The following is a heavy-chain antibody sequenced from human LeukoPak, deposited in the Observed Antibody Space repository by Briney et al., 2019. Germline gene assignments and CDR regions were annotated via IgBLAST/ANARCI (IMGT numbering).Heavy chain of an antibody. CDR3: ARDQEYQLPLPGY. CDR1: GYTFTSCA. Sequence: ASVKVCCKASGYTFTSCAMNWVRPAPGQGLAWMGWINTDTGNPMYAQGFTGRFVFSLDTSVSTAYLQTSSLKAEDTAVYYCARDQEYQLPLPGYWGQGTLVTVSS. CDR2: INTDTGNP. J-gene: IGHJ4*02. V-gene: IGHV7-4-1*02. D-gene: IGHD2-2*01.